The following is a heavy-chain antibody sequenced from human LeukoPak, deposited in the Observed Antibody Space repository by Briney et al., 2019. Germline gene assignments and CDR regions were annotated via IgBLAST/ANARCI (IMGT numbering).Heavy chain of an antibody. V-gene: IGHV1-69*05. CDR2: IIPIFGTA. Sequence: ASVKVSCKASGGTFSSYAISWVRQAPGQGLEWMGGIIPIFGTANYAQKFQGRVTTTTDESTSTAYMELSSLRSEDTAVYYCARELHPHSSSSYYYYYMDVWGKGTTVTVSS. CDR1: GGTFSSYA. D-gene: IGHD6-6*01. J-gene: IGHJ6*03. CDR3: ARELHPHSSSSYYYYYMDV.